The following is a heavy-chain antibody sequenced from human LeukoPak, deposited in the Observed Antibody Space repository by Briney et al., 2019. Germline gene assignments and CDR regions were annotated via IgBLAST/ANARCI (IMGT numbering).Heavy chain of an antibody. CDR3: ARHSLYSSSWYTNWFDP. V-gene: IGHV5-51*01. CDR2: ISPGDSDT. D-gene: IGHD6-13*01. Sequence: GESLKISCKGSGYSFTSYWIDWVRQMPGKGLEWMGIISPGDSDTRYSPSFQGQVTISADKSISTAYLQWSSLKASDTAMYYCARHSLYSSSWYTNWFDPWGQGTLVTVSS. J-gene: IGHJ5*02. CDR1: GYSFTSYW.